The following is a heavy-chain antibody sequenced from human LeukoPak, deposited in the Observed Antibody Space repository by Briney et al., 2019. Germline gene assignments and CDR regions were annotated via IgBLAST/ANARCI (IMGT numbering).Heavy chain of an antibody. Sequence: ASVKVSCKVSGYTLTELSMHWVRQAPGKGVEWMGGFYPEDGETIYAQKFQGRVTMTEDTSTDTAYMELSSLRSEDTAVYYCATVLTRAVTQSVYFDYWGQGTLVTVSS. D-gene: IGHD4-17*01. CDR1: GYTLTELS. V-gene: IGHV1-24*01. J-gene: IGHJ4*02. CDR3: ATVLTRAVTQSVYFDY. CDR2: FYPEDGET.